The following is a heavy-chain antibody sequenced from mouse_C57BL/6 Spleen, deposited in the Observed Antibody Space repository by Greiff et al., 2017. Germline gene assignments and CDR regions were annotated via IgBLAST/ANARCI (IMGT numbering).Heavy chain of an antibody. CDR2: INPNNGGT. V-gene: IGHV1-26*01. Sequence: EVQLQQSGPELVKPGASVKISCKASGYTFTDYYMNWVKQSHGKSLEWIGDINPNNGGTSYNQKFKGKATLTVDKSSSTAYMELRSLTSDDSAVYYCARERDRGYAMDYWGQGTSVTVSS. J-gene: IGHJ4*01. CDR3: ARERDRGYAMDY. CDR1: GYTFTDYY.